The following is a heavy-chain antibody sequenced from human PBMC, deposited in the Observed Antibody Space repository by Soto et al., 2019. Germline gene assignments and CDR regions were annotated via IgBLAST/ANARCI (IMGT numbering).Heavy chain of an antibody. Sequence: GGSLRLSCAASGFTFSSYAMHWVRQAPGKGLEWVAVISYDGSNKYYADSVKGRFTISRDSSKNTLYLQMNSLRAEDTAVYYCAREEGYCSSTSCSSLDYGMDVWGQGTTVTVSS. CDR3: AREEGYCSSTSCSSLDYGMDV. V-gene: IGHV3-30*04. D-gene: IGHD2-2*01. J-gene: IGHJ6*02. CDR2: ISYDGSNK. CDR1: GFTFSSYA.